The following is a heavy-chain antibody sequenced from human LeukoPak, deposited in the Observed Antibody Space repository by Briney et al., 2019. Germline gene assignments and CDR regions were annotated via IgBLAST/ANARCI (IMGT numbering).Heavy chain of an antibody. Sequence: SETLSLTCTVSGGSISSYYWSWIRQPPGKGLGWIGYIYYSGSTNYNPSLKSRVTISVDTSKNQFSLKLSSVTAADTAVYYCASVDTAMVSYFQHWGQGTLVTVSS. D-gene: IGHD5-18*01. J-gene: IGHJ1*01. CDR2: IYYSGST. V-gene: IGHV4-59*01. CDR1: GGSISSYY. CDR3: ASVDTAMVSYFQH.